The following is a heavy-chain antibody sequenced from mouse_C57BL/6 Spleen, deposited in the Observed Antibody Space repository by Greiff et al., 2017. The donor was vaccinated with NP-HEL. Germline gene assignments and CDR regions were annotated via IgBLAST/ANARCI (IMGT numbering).Heavy chain of an antibody. CDR3: TNGAYGSFDY. D-gene: IGHD2-10*02. CDR1: GYTFTDYE. CDR2: IDPETGGT. V-gene: IGHV1-15*01. Sequence: QVTLKESGAELVRPGASVTLSCKASGYTFTDYEMHWVKQTPVHGLEWIGAIDPETGGTAYNQKFKGKAILTADKSSSTAYMELRSLTSEDSAVYYCTNGAYGSFDYWGQGTTLTVSS. J-gene: IGHJ2*01.